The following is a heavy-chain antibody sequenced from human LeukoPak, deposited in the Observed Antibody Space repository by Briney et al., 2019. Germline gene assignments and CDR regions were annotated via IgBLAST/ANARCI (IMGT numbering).Heavy chain of an antibody. CDR2: INPSGGTT. Sequence: ASVKVSCKASGYTFTSYYMHWVRQAPGQGLEWMGLINPSGGTTSYAQKFQGRVTMTRDTSTSTVYMELSSLRSEDTAVYYCARDVPTDYGDYVGDYWGQGTLVTVSS. CDR1: GYTFTSYY. D-gene: IGHD4-17*01. J-gene: IGHJ4*02. CDR3: ARDVPTDYGDYVGDY. V-gene: IGHV1-46*01.